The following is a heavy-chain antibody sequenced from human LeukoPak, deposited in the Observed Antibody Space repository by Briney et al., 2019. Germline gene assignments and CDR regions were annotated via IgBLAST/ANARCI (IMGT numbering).Heavy chain of an antibody. CDR3: AKDPGTNWGFSQFDY. CDR2: ISGSGGST. Sequence: GGSLRLSCAASGFTFSSYAMSWVRQAPGKGLEWVSAISGSGGSTYYADSVKGRFTISRDNSKNTLYPQMNSLRAEDTAVYYCAKDPGTNWGFSQFDYWGQGTLVTVSS. J-gene: IGHJ4*02. D-gene: IGHD7-27*01. V-gene: IGHV3-23*01. CDR1: GFTFSSYA.